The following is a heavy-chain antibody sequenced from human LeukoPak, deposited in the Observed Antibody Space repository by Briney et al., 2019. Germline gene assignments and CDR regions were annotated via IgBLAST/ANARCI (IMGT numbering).Heavy chain of an antibody. CDR3: ARDGYSGYGYYFDY. V-gene: IGHV3-23*01. Sequence: GGSLRLSCAASGFTFSSYSMNWVRQAPGKGLEWVSGISGGGDYIYYADSVKGRFTISRDSSRNTVYLQMNSLRAEDTAVYYCARDGYSGYGYYFDYWGQGTLVTVSS. D-gene: IGHD5-12*01. CDR1: GFTFSSYS. CDR2: ISGGGDYI. J-gene: IGHJ4*02.